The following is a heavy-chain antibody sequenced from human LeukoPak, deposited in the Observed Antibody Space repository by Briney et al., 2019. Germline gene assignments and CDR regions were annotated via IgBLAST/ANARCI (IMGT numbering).Heavy chain of an antibody. CDR1: GGSFSGYY. V-gene: IGHV4-59*08. CDR3: ATRTATVTSSSYYYYYGMDV. J-gene: IGHJ6*02. Sequence: SETLSLTCAVYGGSFSGYYWSWIRQPPGKGLEWIGYIYYSGSTNYNPPLKSRVTISVDTSKNQFSLKLSSVTAADTAVYYCATRTATVTSSSYYYYYGMDVWGQGTTVTVSS. CDR2: IYYSGST. D-gene: IGHD4-17*01.